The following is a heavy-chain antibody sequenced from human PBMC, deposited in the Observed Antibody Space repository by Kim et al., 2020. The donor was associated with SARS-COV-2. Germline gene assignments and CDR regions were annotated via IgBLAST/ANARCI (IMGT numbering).Heavy chain of an antibody. D-gene: IGHD5-18*01. J-gene: IGHJ4*02. CDR2: ISSSSSYI. Sequence: GGSLRLSCAASGFTFSSYSMNWVRQAPGKGLEWVSSISSSSSYIYYADSVKGRFTISRDNAKNSLYLQMNSLRAEDTAVYYCARSILGTAMDTPGYWGQGTLVTVSS. CDR1: GFTFSSYS. CDR3: ARSILGTAMDTPGY. V-gene: IGHV3-21*01.